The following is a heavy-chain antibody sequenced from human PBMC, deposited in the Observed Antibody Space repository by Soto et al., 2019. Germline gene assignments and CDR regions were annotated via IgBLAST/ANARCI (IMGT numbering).Heavy chain of an antibody. CDR2: IHYSGTT. V-gene: IGHV4-59*01. CDR3: AAGEASSRNLAPHYLDF. D-gene: IGHD6-13*01. CDR1: GGSMRNYF. J-gene: IGHJ4*02. Sequence: SETLSLTCTVSGGSMRNYFWTWTRQPPGKGLEWIGYIHYSGTTSFFPSYNPSLRSRVTISEDTSKNQFSLKLLSVTTADTAVYFCAAGEASSRNLAPHYLDFWGQGTLVTVSS.